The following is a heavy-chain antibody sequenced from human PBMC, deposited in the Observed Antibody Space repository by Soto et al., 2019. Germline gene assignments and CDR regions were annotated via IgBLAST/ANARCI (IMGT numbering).Heavy chain of an antibody. CDR2: IYFSGSI. CDR1: GGSISSRGYY. J-gene: IGHJ6*02. CDR3: AGDEWSTQPCGLHV. D-gene: IGHD3-3*01. V-gene: IGHV4-39*01. Sequence: SETLSLTCTVSGGSISSRGYYWAWIRRPPGKGLEWIGSIYFSGSIYDSPSLKSRIPISVATAKNQFSLKLNSVPADATAVYYCAGDEWSTQPCGLHVWGPGTLVTVSS.